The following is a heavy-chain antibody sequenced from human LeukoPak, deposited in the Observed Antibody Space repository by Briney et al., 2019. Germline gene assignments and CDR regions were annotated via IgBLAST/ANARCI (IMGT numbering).Heavy chain of an antibody. Sequence: PSETLSLTCAVYGGSFSGYYWSWIRQPPGKGLEWIGEINHSGSTNYNPSLKSRVTISVDKSKNQFSLKLSSVTAADTAVYYCARDESLSRYFDYWGQGTLVTVSS. D-gene: IGHD2-2*01. CDR3: ARDESLSRYFDY. V-gene: IGHV4-34*01. CDR2: INHSGST. CDR1: GGSFSGYY. J-gene: IGHJ4*02.